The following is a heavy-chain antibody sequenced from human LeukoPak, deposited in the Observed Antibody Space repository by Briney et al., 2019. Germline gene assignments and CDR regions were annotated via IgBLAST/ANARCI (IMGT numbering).Heavy chain of an antibody. J-gene: IGHJ4*02. CDR3: VRDNPRCCGVVPANIDDY. CDR2: IRYDGSNK. CDR1: GFTFSSYG. V-gene: IGHV3-30*02. D-gene: IGHD2-15*01. Sequence: GGSLRLSCAASGFTFSSYGMHWVRQAPGKGLEWVAFIRYDGSNKYYADSVKGRFTISRDNSKNTLYLQMNSLRAEDTAVYYCVRDNPRCCGVVPANIDDYWGQGTLVTVSS.